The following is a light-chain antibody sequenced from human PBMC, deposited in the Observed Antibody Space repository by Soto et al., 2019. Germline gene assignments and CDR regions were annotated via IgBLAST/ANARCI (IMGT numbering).Light chain of an antibody. V-gene: IGKV1-27*01. CDR2: AAS. Sequence: DIQMTQSPSSLSASVGDRVTITCRASQGISNYLAWYQQKPGKVPKLLIYAASTLQSGVPSRFSGSGSGTEFTLTISSLQPEDVATYYCQKYNSAPRRITFGQGTRLEIK. CDR1: QGISNY. J-gene: IGKJ5*01. CDR3: QKYNSAPRRIT.